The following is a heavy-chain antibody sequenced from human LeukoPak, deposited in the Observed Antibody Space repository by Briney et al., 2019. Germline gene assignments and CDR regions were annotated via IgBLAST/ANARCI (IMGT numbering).Heavy chain of an antibody. Sequence: WSLRVCSESAGLTLSSDRRSWRRQAPGKGLRWVANIKQDGSEIYYVDSVKGRFAISRDNAKRSLYLQMNSLRAEDTAVYYCARERGGFSGHGQPFDIWGQGAMVTVSS. J-gene: IGHJ3*02. CDR1: GLTLSSDR. D-gene: IGHD5-12*01. CDR2: IKQDGSEI. CDR3: ARERGGFSGHGQPFDI. V-gene: IGHV3-7*01.